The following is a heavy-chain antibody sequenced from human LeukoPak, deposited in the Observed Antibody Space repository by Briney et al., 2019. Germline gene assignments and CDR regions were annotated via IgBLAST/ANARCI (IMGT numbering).Heavy chain of an antibody. CDR1: GGSISSYY. CDR3: ARDPSSYDYGDYVGYGMDV. D-gene: IGHD4-17*01. J-gene: IGHJ6*02. V-gene: IGHV4-59*01. Sequence: SETPSLTCTVSGGSISSYYWSWIRQPPEKGLEWIGYIYYSGSTNYNPSLKSRVTMSVDTSKNQFSLKLSSVTAADTAVYYCARDPSSYDYGDYVGYGMDVWGQGTTVTVSS. CDR2: IYYSGST.